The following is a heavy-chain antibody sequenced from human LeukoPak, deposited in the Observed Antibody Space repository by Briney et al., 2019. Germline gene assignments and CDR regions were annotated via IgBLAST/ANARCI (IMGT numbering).Heavy chain of an antibody. V-gene: IGHV3-23*01. CDR1: GFTFSSYG. CDR2: ISGSGGRT. Sequence: GGSLRLSCAASGFTFSSYGMHWVRQAPGKGLEWVSAISGSGGRTYYADSVKGRFTISRDNSKSTLYLQMNSLRADDTAIYYCAKDHYDNWFDPWGQGTLVTVSS. J-gene: IGHJ5*02. CDR3: AKDHYDNWFDP. D-gene: IGHD3-16*01.